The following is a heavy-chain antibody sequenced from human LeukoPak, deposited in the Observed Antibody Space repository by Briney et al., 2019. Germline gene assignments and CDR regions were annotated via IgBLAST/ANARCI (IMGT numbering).Heavy chain of an antibody. CDR2: IYHSGST. J-gene: IGHJ4*02. CDR3: ARVVGQLVGAFDY. Sequence: SETLSLTCTVSGYSISSGYYWGWIRQPPGKGLEWIGSIYHSGSTYYNPSLKSRVTISVDTSKNQFSLKLSSATAADTAVYYCARVVGQLVGAFDYWGQGTLVTVSS. D-gene: IGHD6-6*01. CDR1: GYSISSGYY. V-gene: IGHV4-38-2*02.